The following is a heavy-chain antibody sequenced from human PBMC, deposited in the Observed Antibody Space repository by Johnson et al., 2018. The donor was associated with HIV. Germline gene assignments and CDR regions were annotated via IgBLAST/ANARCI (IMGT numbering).Heavy chain of an antibody. Sequence: VQLVESGGGLVQPGGSLRLSCAASGFTVNSNYMSWVRQAPGKGLEWVSVIYSGGSTYYADSVKGRFTISRDNSKNTLYLQMNSLRAEDTAVYYCARDGLQQLIDYGDDADRVWAVGATTAFDIWGQGTLVTVSS. CDR2: IYSGGST. V-gene: IGHV3-66*01. CDR1: GFTVNSNY. J-gene: IGHJ3*02. CDR3: ARDGLQQLIDYGDDADRVWAVGATTAFDI. D-gene: IGHD4-17*01.